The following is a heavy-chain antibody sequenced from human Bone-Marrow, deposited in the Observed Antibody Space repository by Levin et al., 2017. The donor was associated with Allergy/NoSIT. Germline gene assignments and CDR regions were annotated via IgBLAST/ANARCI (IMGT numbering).Heavy chain of an antibody. V-gene: IGHV3-30*18. CDR3: AKAQGESQVRGLVSSLDH. D-gene: IGHD3-16*01. CDR2: ISHDGRDT. J-gene: IGHJ4*02. CDR1: GFTFSGYC. Sequence: GESLKISCAASGFTFSGYCMHWLRQTPGKGPEWLAVISHDGRDTEYVDSVQGRFTISRDNARDTLYLQMNSLTTEDTAIYYCAKAQGESQVRGLVSSLDHWGQGTLVIVSS.